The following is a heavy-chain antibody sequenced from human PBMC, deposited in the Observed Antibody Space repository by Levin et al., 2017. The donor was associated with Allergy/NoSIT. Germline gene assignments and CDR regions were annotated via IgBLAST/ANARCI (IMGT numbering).Heavy chain of an antibody. CDR3: ARETGTRAFDI. CDR1: GFTFSSYA. CDR2: ISYDGSNK. D-gene: IGHD1-1*01. J-gene: IGHJ3*02. V-gene: IGHV3-30*04. Sequence: GESLKISCAASGFTFSSYAMHWVRQAPGKGLEWVAVISYDGSNKYYADSVKGRFTISRDNSKNTLYLQMNSLRAEDTAVYYCARETGTRAFDIWGQGTMVTVSS.